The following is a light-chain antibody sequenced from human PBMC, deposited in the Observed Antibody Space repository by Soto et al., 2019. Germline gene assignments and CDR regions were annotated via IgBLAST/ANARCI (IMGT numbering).Light chain of an antibody. CDR2: DAS. CDR1: QSISSW. Sequence: DIQMTQYPSTLSASVGDRVTITCGASQSISSWLAWYQQKPGKAPKLLIYDASSLESGVPSRFSGSGYGTEFTLTISSLKNDDFETYYCQQSYSTIRTFGHGTKVDIK. V-gene: IGKV1-5*01. CDR3: QQSYSTIRT. J-gene: IGKJ1*01.